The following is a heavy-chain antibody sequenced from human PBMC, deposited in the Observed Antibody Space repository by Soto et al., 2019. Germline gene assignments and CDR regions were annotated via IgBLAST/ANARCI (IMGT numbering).Heavy chain of an antibody. V-gene: IGHV4-4*02. D-gene: IGHD3-16*01. CDR2: IYHSGST. J-gene: IGHJ6*02. CDR1: GGSISSSNW. Sequence: QVQLQESGPGLVKPSGTLSLTCAVSGGSISSSNWWSWVRQPPGKGLEWIGEIYHSGSTNYNPSLKSRVPISVDKSKNQFSLKLSSVTAADTAVYYCAREWGAVRYYYYGMDVWGQGTTVTVSS. CDR3: AREWGAVRYYYYGMDV.